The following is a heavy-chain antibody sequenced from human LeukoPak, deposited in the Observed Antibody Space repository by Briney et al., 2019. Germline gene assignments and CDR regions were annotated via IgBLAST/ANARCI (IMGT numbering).Heavy chain of an antibody. CDR2: ITSDTSSI. D-gene: IGHD3-22*01. V-gene: IGHV3-48*04. Sequence: GGSLRLSCAASGFIFSSYSMNWVRQAPGKGLEWVSSITSDTSSIYYADSVKGRFTISRDNAKNSLYLQMNSLRAEDTAVYYCARVPSSALAFDIWGQGTMVTVSS. CDR3: ARVPSSALAFDI. CDR1: GFIFSSYS. J-gene: IGHJ3*02.